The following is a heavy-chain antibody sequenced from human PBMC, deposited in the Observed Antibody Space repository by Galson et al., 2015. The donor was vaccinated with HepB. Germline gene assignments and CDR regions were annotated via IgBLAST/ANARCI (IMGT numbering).Heavy chain of an antibody. Sequence: SVKVSCKASGYPFTSYYIHWVRQAPGQGLEWMGVINPSGETTTYAQKFEDRVTMTRDTSTSTVYMELSSLRSEDTAVYYCARNPTITTGYYMRVWGKGTTVTVSS. CDR2: INPSGETT. J-gene: IGHJ6*03. D-gene: IGHD4-11*01. CDR3: ARNPTITTGYYMRV. V-gene: IGHV1-46*01. CDR1: GYPFTSYY.